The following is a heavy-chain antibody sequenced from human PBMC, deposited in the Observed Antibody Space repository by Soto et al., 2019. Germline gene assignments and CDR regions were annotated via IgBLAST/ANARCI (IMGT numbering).Heavy chain of an antibody. CDR1: GGSISSYY. V-gene: IGHV4-59*01. CDR3: ARTRPGYSNGSGWFDP. J-gene: IGHJ5*02. D-gene: IGHD5-18*01. CDR2: IYYSGST. Sequence: SETLSLTCTVSGGSISSYYWSWIRQPPGKGLEWIGYIYYSGSTNYNPSLKSRVTISVDTSKNQFSLKLSSVTAADTAVYYCARTRPGYSNGSGWFDPWGQGTLVTVSS.